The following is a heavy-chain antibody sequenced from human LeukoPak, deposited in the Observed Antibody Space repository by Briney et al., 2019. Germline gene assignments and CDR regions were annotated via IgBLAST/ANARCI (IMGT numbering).Heavy chain of an antibody. CDR1: GFTFSGYW. J-gene: IGHJ4*02. Sequence: GGSLRLSCAAPGFTFSGYWMSWVRQAPGKGLEWVANIKQDGSEKNYVDSVKGRFTISRDNAKNSLYLQMNSLRAEDTAVYYCAANSYFDYWDPGTLVSVSS. D-gene: IGHD4-23*01. CDR3: AANSYFDY. CDR2: IKQDGSEK. V-gene: IGHV3-7*01.